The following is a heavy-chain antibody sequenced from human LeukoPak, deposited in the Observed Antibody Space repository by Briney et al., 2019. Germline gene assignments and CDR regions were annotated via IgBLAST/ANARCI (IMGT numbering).Heavy chain of an antibody. V-gene: IGHV7-4-1*02. CDR1: GYTFTGYH. D-gene: IGHD4-17*01. Sequence: ASVKVSCKTSGYTFTGYHMHWVRQAPGQGLEWMGWINTNTGNPTYAQGFTGRFVFSLDTSVSTAYLQISSLKAEDTAVYYCARDVPSSFYGEGPNHYFDYWGQGTLVTVSS. CDR3: ARDVPSSFYGEGPNHYFDY. CDR2: INTNTGNP. J-gene: IGHJ4*02.